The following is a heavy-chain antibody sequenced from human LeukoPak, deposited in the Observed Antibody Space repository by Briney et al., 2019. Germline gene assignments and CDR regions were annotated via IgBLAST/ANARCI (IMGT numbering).Heavy chain of an antibody. CDR1: GFTFGDYA. V-gene: IGHV3-7*01. Sequence: GGSLRLSCTASGFTFGDYAMTWVRQAPGKGLEWVANIKQDGSEKYYVDSVKGRFTISRDNAKNSLYLQMNSLRAEDTAVYYCAREGGYCSGGSCYDFDYWGQGTLVTVSS. CDR2: IKQDGSEK. CDR3: AREGGYCSGGSCYDFDY. J-gene: IGHJ4*02. D-gene: IGHD2-15*01.